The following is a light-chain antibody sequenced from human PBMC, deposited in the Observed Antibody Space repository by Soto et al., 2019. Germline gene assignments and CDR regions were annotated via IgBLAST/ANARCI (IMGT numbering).Light chain of an antibody. CDR2: STS. Sequence: QSVLTQPPSVSGAPGQRVTISCTETSSDIGAGYDVHWYQQLPGTAPKLLIYSTSNRPSGVPDRFSASKSGTSASLAITGLQDEDEADYYCQYYASSLRAYVFGTGTKVTVL. J-gene: IGLJ1*01. CDR1: SSDIGAGYD. CDR3: QYYASSLRAYV. V-gene: IGLV1-40*01.